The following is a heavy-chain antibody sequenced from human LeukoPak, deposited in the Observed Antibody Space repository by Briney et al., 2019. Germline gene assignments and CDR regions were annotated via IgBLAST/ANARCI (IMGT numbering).Heavy chain of an antibody. CDR2: IRYDGSNK. CDR3: ARESESYDSSGSTFKF. V-gene: IGHV3-30*02. D-gene: IGHD3-22*01. Sequence: GGSLRLSCTASGFTFSSYGMHWVRQAPGKGLEWVAFIRYDGSNKYYADSMKGRFTISRDNSKNTLYLQMNSLRAEDTAVYYCARESESYDSSGSTFKFWGQGTLVTVSS. J-gene: IGHJ4*02. CDR1: GFTFSSYG.